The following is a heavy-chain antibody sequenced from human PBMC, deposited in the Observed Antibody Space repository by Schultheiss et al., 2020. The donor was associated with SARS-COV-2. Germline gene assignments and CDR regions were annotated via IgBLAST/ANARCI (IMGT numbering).Heavy chain of an antibody. Sequence: ASVKVSCKASGYTFTSYGISWVRQAPGQGLEWMGWISAYNGNTNYAQKFQGRVTITADKSTSTAYMELSSLRSEDTAVYYCAHHEWELLPFDYWGQGTLVTVSS. D-gene: IGHD1-26*01. V-gene: IGHV1-18*01. CDR2: ISAYNGNT. CDR1: GYTFTSYG. J-gene: IGHJ4*02. CDR3: AHHEWELLPFDY.